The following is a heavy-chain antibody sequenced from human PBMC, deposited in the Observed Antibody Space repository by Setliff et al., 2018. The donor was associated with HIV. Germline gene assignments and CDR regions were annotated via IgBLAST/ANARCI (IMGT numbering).Heavy chain of an antibody. CDR2: INYSGRT. CDR3: ARSPIYYDSSGQSRGPFDY. Sequence: SETLSPPCTVSGASISSGGYYWSWNRQHQGKGLEWFGYINYSGRTYYNPSLKSRVTISVDTSKNQSSLKLSSVTAADTAVYYCARSPIYYDSSGQSRGPFDYWGQGTLVTVSS. J-gene: IGHJ4*02. CDR1: GASISSGGYY. D-gene: IGHD3-22*01. V-gene: IGHV4-31*03.